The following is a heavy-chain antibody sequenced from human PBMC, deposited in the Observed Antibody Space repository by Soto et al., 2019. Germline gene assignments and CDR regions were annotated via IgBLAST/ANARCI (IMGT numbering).Heavy chain of an antibody. D-gene: IGHD1-26*01. J-gene: IGHJ4*02. Sequence: GGSLRLSCAASGFPFSSYAMSWVRQAPGKGLEWVSAISGSGGSTYYADSVKGRFTISRDNSKNTLYLQMNSLRAEDTAVYYCAKARLKLVGRPTWLFDYWGQGTLVTVSS. CDR1: GFPFSSYA. CDR2: ISGSGGST. V-gene: IGHV3-23*01. CDR3: AKARLKLVGRPTWLFDY.